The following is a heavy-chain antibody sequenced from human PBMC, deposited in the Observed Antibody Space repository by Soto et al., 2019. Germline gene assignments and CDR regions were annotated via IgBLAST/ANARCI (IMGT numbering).Heavy chain of an antibody. Sequence: QLHLQESGPGLVKPSETLSLRCTVSDGSISGYYWSWVRQPGGKGLEWIGRIYSTGNANYNPSLKNRVTMSVGTSQNRFSLELTSVTAADTAMYYCVRGDVFDIWGRGIEVTVSS. CDR1: DGSISGYY. D-gene: IGHD3-10*01. CDR2: IYSTGNA. V-gene: IGHV4-4*07. CDR3: VRGDVFDI. J-gene: IGHJ3*02.